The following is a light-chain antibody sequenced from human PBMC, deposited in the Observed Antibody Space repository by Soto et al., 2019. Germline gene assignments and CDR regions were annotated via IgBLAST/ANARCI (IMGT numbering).Light chain of an antibody. J-gene: IGKJ4*01. Sequence: DIQMTPSPSTLSASVVDRVTITCRASQSISSWLAWYQQKPGKAPKLLIYKASSLESGVPSRFSGSGSGTEFTLTISSLQSEDFAVYYCQPYNNWPLTFGGGTKVDIK. CDR3: QPYNNWPLT. CDR1: QSISSW. V-gene: IGKV1-5*03. CDR2: KAS.